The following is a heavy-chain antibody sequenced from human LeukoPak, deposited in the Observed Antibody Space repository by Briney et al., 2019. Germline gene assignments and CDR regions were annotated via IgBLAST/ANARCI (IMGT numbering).Heavy chain of an antibody. J-gene: IGHJ4*02. V-gene: IGHV4-4*02. Sequence: SDTLSLTCAVSGGSISSSNWWSWVRQPPGKGLEWIGEIYHSGSTNYNPSLKSRVTISVDKSRNQFSLKVNSVTAADTAVYYCASKDYDSRTFDYWGQGTLVTVSS. CDR2: IYHSGST. D-gene: IGHD3-9*01. CDR1: GGSISSSNW. CDR3: ASKDYDSRTFDY.